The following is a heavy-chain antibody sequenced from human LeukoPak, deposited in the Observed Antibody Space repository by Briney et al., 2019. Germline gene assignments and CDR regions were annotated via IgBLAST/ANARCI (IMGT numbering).Heavy chain of an antibody. V-gene: IGHV4-38-2*02. Sequence: SETLSLTCTVSGYSISSGCYWGWIRQPPGKGLEWIGSIYHSGRTFYNPSLKSRVTISVDTSKNQFSLKLSSVTAADTAVYYCARDIVVVVAALGRAFDIWGQGTMVTVSS. CDR3: ARDIVVVVAALGRAFDI. J-gene: IGHJ3*02. D-gene: IGHD2-15*01. CDR1: GYSISSGCY. CDR2: IYHSGRT.